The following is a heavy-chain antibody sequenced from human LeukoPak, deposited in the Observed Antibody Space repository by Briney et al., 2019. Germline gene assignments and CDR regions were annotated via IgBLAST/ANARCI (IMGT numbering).Heavy chain of an antibody. V-gene: IGHV1-69*13. CDR1: GGTFSSYA. D-gene: IGHD3-22*01. Sequence: ASVKVSCKASGGTFSSYAISWVRQAPGQGLEWMGGIIPIFGTANYAQKFQGRVTITADESTSTAYMELSSLRSEDTAVYYCAGDIRTYYYDRSWFDPWGQGTLVTVSS. CDR2: IIPIFGTA. CDR3: AGDIRTYYYDRSWFDP. J-gene: IGHJ5*02.